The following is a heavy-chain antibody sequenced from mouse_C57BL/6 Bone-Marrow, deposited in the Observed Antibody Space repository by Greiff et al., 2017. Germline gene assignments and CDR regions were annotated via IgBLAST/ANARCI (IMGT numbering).Heavy chain of an antibody. CDR2: INPSNGGT. Sequence: QVQLQQPGTELVKPGASVKLSCKASGYTFTSYWMHWVKQRPGQGLEWIGNINPSNGGTNYNEKFKGKATLTVDKSSNTAYMQLSSLTSDDAAVYYCARAYYCGSSESRDYWGQGTTLTVSS. CDR3: ARAYYCGSSESRDY. CDR1: GYTFTSYW. J-gene: IGHJ2*01. D-gene: IGHD1-1*01. V-gene: IGHV1-53*01.